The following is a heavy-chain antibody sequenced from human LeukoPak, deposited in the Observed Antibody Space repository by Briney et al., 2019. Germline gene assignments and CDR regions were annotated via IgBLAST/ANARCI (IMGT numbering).Heavy chain of an antibody. J-gene: IGHJ4*02. CDR2: IYYTGST. Sequence: SETLSLTCSVSGGYIITSDHYWGWIRQPPGKGLEWIGSIYYTGSTSTNPFFKSRVTLSVDTSKNQFSLNLTSVTAADTAVYYCARVTYNGYQHFDYWGQGNLVTVS. D-gene: IGHD3-10*01. CDR3: ARVTYNGYQHFDY. V-gene: IGHV4-39*07. CDR1: GGYIITSDHY.